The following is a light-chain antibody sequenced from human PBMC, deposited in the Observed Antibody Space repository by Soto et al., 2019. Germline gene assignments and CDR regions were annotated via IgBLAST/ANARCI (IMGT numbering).Light chain of an antibody. J-gene: IGKJ1*01. CDR1: QGISTY. V-gene: IGKV1-39*01. Sequence: DVQMTQSPSSLSASVGDRVSITCRASQGISTYLNWYQQKPGNAPNLLIYAASSLQSGVPSRFSGSGSETDFTLTISSLQPEDFATYSCQQSYSTTWTFGQGTKVDI. CDR3: QQSYSTTWT. CDR2: AAS.